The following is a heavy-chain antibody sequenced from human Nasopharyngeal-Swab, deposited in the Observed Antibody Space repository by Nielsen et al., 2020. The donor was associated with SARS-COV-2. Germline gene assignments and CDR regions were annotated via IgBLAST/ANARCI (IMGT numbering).Heavy chain of an antibody. CDR1: GFTLNNYN. V-gene: IGHV3-21*01. J-gene: IGHJ6*02. CDR3: ARDGLDYDFWSAYFMGV. D-gene: IGHD3-3*01. Sequence: GVLKISCAASGFTLNNYNSNWVRHALGKGLECVSSISSSSSYIYYADSVKGRFTISRDNAKNSLYLQMNSLRAEDTAVYYCARDGLDYDFWSAYFMGVWGQGATVTVSS. CDR2: ISSSSSYI.